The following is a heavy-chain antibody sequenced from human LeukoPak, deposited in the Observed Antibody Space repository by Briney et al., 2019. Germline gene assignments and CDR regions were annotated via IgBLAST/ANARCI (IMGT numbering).Heavy chain of an antibody. CDR2: INHSGST. V-gene: IGHV4-34*01. J-gene: IGHJ5*02. CDR3: ARDNILWFGELFRWFDP. CDR1: GGSFSGYY. D-gene: IGHD3-10*01. Sequence: SETLSLTCAVYGGSFSGYYWSWIRQPPGKGLEWIGEINHSGSTNYNPSLKSRVTISVDTSKNQFSLKLSSVTAADTAVYYCARDNILWFGELFRWFDPWGQGTLVTVSS.